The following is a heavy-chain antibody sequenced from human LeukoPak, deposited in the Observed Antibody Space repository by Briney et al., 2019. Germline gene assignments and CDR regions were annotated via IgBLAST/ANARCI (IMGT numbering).Heavy chain of an antibody. D-gene: IGHD6-6*01. CDR3: ARGPPGVAARPRCFDY. J-gene: IGHJ4*02. CDR2: INHSGST. Sequence: SETLSLTCAVYGGSFSGCYWSWIRQPPGKGLEWIGEINHSGSTNYNPSLKSRVTISVDASKNQFSLKLSSVTAADTAVYYCARGPPGVAARPRCFDYWGQGTLVTVSS. V-gene: IGHV4-34*01. CDR1: GGSFSGCY.